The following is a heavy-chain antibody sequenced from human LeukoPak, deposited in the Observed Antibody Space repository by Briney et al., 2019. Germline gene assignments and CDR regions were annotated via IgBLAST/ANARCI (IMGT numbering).Heavy chain of an antibody. V-gene: IGHV1-69*04. Sequence: GASVKVSCKTSGGTFSTYAITWVRQAPGQGLEWMGKIMPIYGIPDYAPKYQGRVTITADKSTSTAYMELSRLRSGDTAVYYCARDLHNYGSGTPGGYWGQGTLVTVSS. CDR3: ARDLHNYGSGTPGGY. J-gene: IGHJ4*02. CDR2: IMPIYGIP. D-gene: IGHD3-10*01. CDR1: GGTFSTYA.